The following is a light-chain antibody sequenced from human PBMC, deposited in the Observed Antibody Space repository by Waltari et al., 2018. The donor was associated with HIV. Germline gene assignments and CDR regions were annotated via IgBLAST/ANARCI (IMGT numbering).Light chain of an antibody. CDR2: EVN. CDR1: SSDVGGSKY. Sequence: QSALTQPPSASGSPGQSVTISCTGTSSDVGGSKYVSWYQQHPGKAPKRMIYEVNKRPSRVPDRFAGSTSANTASLTVSGLQADDEADYYCNSYAGSNNWVCGGGTKLTVL. V-gene: IGLV2-8*01. CDR3: NSYAGSNNWV. J-gene: IGLJ3*02.